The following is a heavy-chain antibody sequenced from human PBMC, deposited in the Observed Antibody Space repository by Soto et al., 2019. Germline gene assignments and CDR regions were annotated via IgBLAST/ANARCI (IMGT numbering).Heavy chain of an antibody. CDR1: GFTFSSYS. Sequence: PGGSLRLSCAASGFTFSSYSMNWVRQAPGKGLERVSYISSSSSTIYYADSVKGRFTISRDNSKNTLYLQMNSLKTEDTAVYYWTTNVVSDYWGKGTLVTVPS. V-gene: IGHV3-48*01. D-gene: IGHD2-21*01. CDR3: TTNVVSDY. CDR2: ISSSSSTI. J-gene: IGHJ4*02.